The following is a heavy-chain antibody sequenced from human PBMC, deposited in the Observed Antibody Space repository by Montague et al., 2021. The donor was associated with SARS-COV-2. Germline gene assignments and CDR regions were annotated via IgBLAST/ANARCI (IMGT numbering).Heavy chain of an antibody. CDR1: GFTLNNFA. D-gene: IGHD3-10*01. CDR3: AKNRDIFWFGEGRDSMDV. Sequence: SLRLSCAASGFTLNNFAMHWVRQAPGKGLEWVAVISYDGSIKYYADSLXGRFTISRDSSKKTLYLQMNILSGEDTAVYYCAKNRDIFWFGEGRDSMDVWGQGTTVIVSS. V-gene: IGHV3-30*18. CDR2: ISYDGSIK. J-gene: IGHJ6*02.